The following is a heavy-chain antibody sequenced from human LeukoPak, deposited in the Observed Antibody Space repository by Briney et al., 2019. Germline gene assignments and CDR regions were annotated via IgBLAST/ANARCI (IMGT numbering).Heavy chain of an antibody. V-gene: IGHV3-66*01. CDR2: IYSGGST. Sequence: GGSLRLSCAASGFSVSSNYMSWVRQAPGKGLEWVSVIYSGGSTYYADSVKGRFSISRDNSKNTLYLQMNSLRDEDTAVYYCASLPLGYSGSFWGQGTLVTVSS. CDR3: ASLPLGYSGSF. CDR1: GFSVSSNY. D-gene: IGHD1-26*01. J-gene: IGHJ4*02.